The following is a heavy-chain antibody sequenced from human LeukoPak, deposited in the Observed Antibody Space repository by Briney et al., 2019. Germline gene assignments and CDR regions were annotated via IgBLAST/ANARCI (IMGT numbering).Heavy chain of an antibody. Sequence: PGGSLRLSCAASGFTFSSYAMHWVRQAPGKGLEWVAVISYDGSNKYYADSVKGRFTISRDNSKNTLYLQMNSLRAEDTAVYYYARDGSDSSSWLTPYYYYYYGMDVWGQGTTVTVSS. J-gene: IGHJ6*02. D-gene: IGHD6-13*01. V-gene: IGHV3-30-3*01. CDR2: ISYDGSNK. CDR3: ARDGSDSSSWLTPYYYYYYGMDV. CDR1: GFTFSSYA.